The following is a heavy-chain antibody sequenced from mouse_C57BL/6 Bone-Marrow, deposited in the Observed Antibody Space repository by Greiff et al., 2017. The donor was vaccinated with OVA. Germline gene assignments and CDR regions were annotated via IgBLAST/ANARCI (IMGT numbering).Heavy chain of an antibody. V-gene: IGHV1-64*01. J-gene: IGHJ4*01. CDR2: IHPNSGST. CDR1: GYTFTSYW. D-gene: IGHD1-1*02. Sequence: QVQLQQPGAELVKPGASVKLSCKASGYTFTSYWMHWVKQRPGQGLEWIGMIHPNSGSTNYNEKFKSKATLTVDKSSSTAYMQLSSLTSEDSAVYYCARSPLYGYYAMDYWGQGTSVTVSS. CDR3: ARSPLYGYYAMDY.